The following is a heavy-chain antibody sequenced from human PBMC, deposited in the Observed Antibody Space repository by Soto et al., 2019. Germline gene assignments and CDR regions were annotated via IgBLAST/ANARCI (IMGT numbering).Heavy chain of an antibody. CDR1: GGSISSGGYY. Sequence: SETLSLTCTVSGGSISSGGYYWTWIRLHPVRGLEWIGYIHDSGSSFYLPSLKSRVTILLETSKNQFSLNLRSVTAADTAVYYCARSQMATTGPYFDFWGRGTLVTVSS. V-gene: IGHV4-31*03. CDR3: ARSQMATTGPYFDF. CDR2: IHDSGSS. J-gene: IGHJ4*01. D-gene: IGHD1-1*01.